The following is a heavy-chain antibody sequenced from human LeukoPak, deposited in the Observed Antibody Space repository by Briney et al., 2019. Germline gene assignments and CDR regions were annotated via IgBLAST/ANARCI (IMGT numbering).Heavy chain of an antibody. CDR2: IIPIFGTA. D-gene: IGHD3-3*01. V-gene: IGHV1-69*13. Sequence: SVKVSCKASGGTFSSYAISWVRQAPGQGLEWMGGIIPIFGTANYAQKFQGRVTITADESTSTAYMELSSLRSEDTAVYYCARVRAYDFSNYYYYGMDVWGQGTTATVSS. J-gene: IGHJ6*02. CDR3: ARVRAYDFSNYYYYGMDV. CDR1: GGTFSSYA.